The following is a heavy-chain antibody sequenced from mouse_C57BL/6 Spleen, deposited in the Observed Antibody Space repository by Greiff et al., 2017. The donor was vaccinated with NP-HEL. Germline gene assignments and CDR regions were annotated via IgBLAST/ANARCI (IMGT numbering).Heavy chain of an antibody. V-gene: IGHV1-26*01. CDR2: INSNNGGT. J-gene: IGHJ3*01. CDR1: GYTFTAYY. Sequence: EVQLQQSGPELVKPGASVKISCKASGYTFTAYYMNWVKQSHGKSLEWIGDINSNNGGTSYNQKFKGKATMTVDKSSSTAYMELRSLTSEDSAAYYCARERGLDCLAYWGQGTLVTVSA. CDR3: ARERGLDCLAY. D-gene: IGHD2-4*01.